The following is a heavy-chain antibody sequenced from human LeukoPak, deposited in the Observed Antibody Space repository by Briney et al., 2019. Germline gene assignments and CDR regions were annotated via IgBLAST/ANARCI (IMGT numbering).Heavy chain of an antibody. V-gene: IGHV3-7*01. Sequence: GGSLRLSCAASGFTFTTYWMTWVRQAPGKGLEWVANINQDGTEKYYVDSVKGRFTISRDNAKNSLNLQMNSLRVEDTAVYYCAKVAKYYYGSETYYFFEHWGQGTPVTASS. CDR1: GFTFTTYW. CDR2: INQDGTEK. J-gene: IGHJ4*02. D-gene: IGHD3-10*01. CDR3: AKVAKYYYGSETYYFFEH.